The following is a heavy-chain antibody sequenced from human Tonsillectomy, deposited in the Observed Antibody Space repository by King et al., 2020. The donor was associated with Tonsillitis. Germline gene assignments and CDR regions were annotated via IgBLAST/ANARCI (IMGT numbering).Heavy chain of an antibody. D-gene: IGHD4-23*01. CDR3: ASRGQPQPYGGLYSRSNWFDP. V-gene: IGHV1-69*01. Sequence: VQLVESGAEVKKPGSSVKVSCKASGGTFSSYAISWVRQAPGQGREWMGGIIPIFGTANYAQKFQGRVTINADESTSTAYMELSSLRSEDTAVYYCASRGQPQPYGGLYSRSNWFDPWGQGTLVTVSS. J-gene: IGHJ5*02. CDR2: IIPIFGTA. CDR1: GGTFSSYA.